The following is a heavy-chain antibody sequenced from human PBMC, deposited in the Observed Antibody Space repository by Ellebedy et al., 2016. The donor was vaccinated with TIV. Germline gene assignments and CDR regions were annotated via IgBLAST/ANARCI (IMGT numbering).Heavy chain of an antibody. CDR1: GGTFSSYA. Sequence: SVKVSXKASGGTFSSYAISWVRQAPGQGLEWMGRIIPILTIPDYAQKFQGRVTITADKSTSTAYMELNNLRSEDTAVYYCARMGRWETFDIWGQGTMVTVSS. CDR2: IIPILTIP. J-gene: IGHJ3*02. V-gene: IGHV1-69*04. CDR3: ARMGRWETFDI. D-gene: IGHD1-26*01.